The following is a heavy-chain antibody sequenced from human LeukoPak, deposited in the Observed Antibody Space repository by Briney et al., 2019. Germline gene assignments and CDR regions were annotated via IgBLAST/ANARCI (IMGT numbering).Heavy chain of an antibody. J-gene: IGHJ4*02. D-gene: IGHD3-16*01. CDR3: AKDYAVGSIDY. CDR1: GFSFSSYA. CDR2: ISRSGEST. Sequence: GGSLRLSCATSGFSFSSYAFYWIRQAPGKGLEWVSSISRSGESTFHADSVRGRFTISRDNSKNTVSLQMESLRAEDTALYYCAKDYAVGSIDYWGQGTLVTVSS. V-gene: IGHV3-23*01.